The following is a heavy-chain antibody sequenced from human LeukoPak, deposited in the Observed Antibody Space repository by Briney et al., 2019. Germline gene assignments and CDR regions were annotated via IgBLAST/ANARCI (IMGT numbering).Heavy chain of an antibody. CDR3: ARARYYDSSGYSNYWYFDL. CDR1: GGSISSGGYY. CDR2: IYYSGST. Sequence: PSETLSLTCTVSGGSISSGGYYWSWIRQHPGKGLEWIGYIYYSGSTYYNPSLKSRVTISVDTSKNQFSLKLSSVTAADTAVYYCARARYYDSSGYSNYWYFDLWGRGTLVTVSS. J-gene: IGHJ2*01. V-gene: IGHV4-31*03. D-gene: IGHD3-22*01.